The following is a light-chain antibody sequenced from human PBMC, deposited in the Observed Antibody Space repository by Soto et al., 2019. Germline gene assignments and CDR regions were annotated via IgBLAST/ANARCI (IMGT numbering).Light chain of an antibody. CDR1: QSIGTW. J-gene: IGKJ1*01. CDR3: QQYNSYLWT. Sequence: DIQMTQSPSTLSASVGDRVTITCRASQSIGTWLAWYQQKPGKAPKLLIYKASSLESGVPSRFSGSGSGTEFTLTISSLQPDDFATYYCQQYNSYLWTFGQGTKVDIK. CDR2: KAS. V-gene: IGKV1-5*03.